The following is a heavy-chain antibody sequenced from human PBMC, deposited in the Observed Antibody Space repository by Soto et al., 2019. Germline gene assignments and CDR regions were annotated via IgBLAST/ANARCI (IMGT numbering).Heavy chain of an antibody. CDR2: ISAYNGNT. CDR3: ARVITMVRGGTYYYYGMDV. Sequence: ASVKVSCKASGYTFTSYGISWVRQAPGQGLEWIGWISAYNGNTNYAQKLQGRVTMTTDTSTSTAYMELRSLRSDDTAVYYCARVITMVRGGTYYYYGMDVWGQGTTVTVSS. D-gene: IGHD3-10*01. V-gene: IGHV1-18*04. J-gene: IGHJ6*02. CDR1: GYTFTSYG.